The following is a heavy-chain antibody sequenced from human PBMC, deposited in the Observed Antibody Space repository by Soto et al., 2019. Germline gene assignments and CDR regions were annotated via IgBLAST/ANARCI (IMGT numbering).Heavy chain of an antibody. CDR3: ARARTVLGYYYYGMDV. V-gene: IGHV4-31*03. Sequence: QVQLQESGPGLVKPSQTLSLTCTVSGGSISSGGYYWSWIRQHPGKGLEWIGYIYYSGSTYYNPSLKSRVTISXXTXKXXFSLKLSSVTAAATAVYYCARARTVLGYYYYGMDVWGQGTTVTVSS. CDR2: IYYSGST. J-gene: IGHJ6*02. CDR1: GGSISSGGYY.